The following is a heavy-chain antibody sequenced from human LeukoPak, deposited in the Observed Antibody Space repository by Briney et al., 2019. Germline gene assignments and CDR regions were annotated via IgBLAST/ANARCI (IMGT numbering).Heavy chain of an antibody. CDR1: GFTFGGYW. Sequence: GGSLRLSCAGSGFTFGGYWMSWVRQAPGKGPEWVANMDQDGSEINYLDSVKGRFTISRDNAKNALYSWMNSLRADDTAVHYCARDRGYSTFDSWGQGVLVTVSS. J-gene: IGHJ4*02. D-gene: IGHD4-23*01. CDR2: MDQDGSEI. V-gene: IGHV3-7*01. CDR3: ARDRGYSTFDS.